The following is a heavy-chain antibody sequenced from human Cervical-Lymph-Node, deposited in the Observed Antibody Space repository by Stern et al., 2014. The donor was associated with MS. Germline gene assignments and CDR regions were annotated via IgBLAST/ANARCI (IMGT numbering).Heavy chain of an antibody. CDR3: AKGGTISGVVRWFDS. CDR1: GFTFRSSA. J-gene: IGHJ5*01. V-gene: IGHV3-23*04. D-gene: IGHD3-3*01. CDR2: IGSSGDNT. Sequence: EVQLVESGGDLVQPGGSLRLSCAASGFTFRSSAMTWVRQAPGKGLAWVAGIGSSGDNTYYADSVKGRFTISRDNFKNTLYLQMNSLRAEDTAAYYCAKGGTISGVVRWFDSWGQGTLVTVSS.